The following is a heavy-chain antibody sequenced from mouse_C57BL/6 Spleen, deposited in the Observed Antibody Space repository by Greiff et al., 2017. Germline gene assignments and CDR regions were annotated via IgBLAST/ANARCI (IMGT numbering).Heavy chain of an antibody. Sequence: QVQLQQPGAELVKPGASVKLSCKASGYTFPSYWMHWVKQRPGQGLEWIGMIHPNSGSTNYNEKFKSKATLTVDKSSSTAYMQLSSLTSEDSAVYYCAFLTYYYGSSYWGQGTTLTVSS. D-gene: IGHD1-1*01. CDR1: GYTFPSYW. CDR2: IHPNSGST. V-gene: IGHV1-64*01. CDR3: AFLTYYYGSSY. J-gene: IGHJ2*01.